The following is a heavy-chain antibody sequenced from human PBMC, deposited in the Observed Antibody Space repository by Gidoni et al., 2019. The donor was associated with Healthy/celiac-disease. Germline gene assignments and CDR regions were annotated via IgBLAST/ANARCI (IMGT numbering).Heavy chain of an antibody. V-gene: IGHV3-9*01. CDR2: ISWNSGSI. CDR1: GFTFDDYA. D-gene: IGHD2-15*01. CDR3: ATVVAATYNY. Sequence: EVQLVESGGGLVQPGRSLRLSCEASGFTFDDYAMHWVRQAPGKGLEWVSGISWNSGSIGYADSVKGRFTISRDNAKNSLYLQMNSLRAEDTALYYCATVVAATYNYWGQGTLVTVSS. J-gene: IGHJ4*02.